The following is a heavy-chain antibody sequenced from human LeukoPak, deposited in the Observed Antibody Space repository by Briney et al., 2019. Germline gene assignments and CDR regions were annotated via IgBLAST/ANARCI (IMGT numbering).Heavy chain of an antibody. V-gene: IGHV3-15*07. J-gene: IGHJ3*02. CDR1: GFTFSNAW. D-gene: IGHD4-17*01. Sequence: GGSLRLSCATSGFTFSNAWINWVRQAPGKGLEWVGRIRSNSDGGTIDYAAPVKGRFALSRDDSKNTLYLQMNSLKTEDTAVYYCTTGDDYGDYVGAFDIWGQGTMVTVSS. CDR2: IRSNSDGGTI. CDR3: TTGDDYGDYVGAFDI.